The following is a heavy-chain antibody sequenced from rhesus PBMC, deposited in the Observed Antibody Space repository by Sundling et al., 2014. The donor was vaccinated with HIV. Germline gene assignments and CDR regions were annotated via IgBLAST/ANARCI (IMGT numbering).Heavy chain of an antibody. D-gene: IGHD4-29*01. Sequence: HVQLQESGPGLVKPPETLSLTCDVSGDSISGGFYWSWIRQPPGEGLEWIGNIYGSSANTNYNPSLKSRVTISKDTSKNQFSLKLSSVTAADTAVYYCARDGYGSSYLVALDYWGQGVLVTVSS. J-gene: IGHJ4*01. CDR3: ARDGYGSSYLVALDY. CDR1: GDSISGGFY. CDR2: IYGSSANT. V-gene: IGHV4-106*01.